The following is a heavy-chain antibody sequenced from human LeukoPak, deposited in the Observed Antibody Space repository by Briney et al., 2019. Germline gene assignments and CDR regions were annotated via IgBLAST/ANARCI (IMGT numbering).Heavy chain of an antibody. D-gene: IGHD3-3*01. J-gene: IGHJ6*02. CDR1: GYTFTSYY. CDR3: AREYVLRFLEWPPSYYYGMDV. V-gene: IGHV1-46*01. Sequence: ASVKVSCKASGYTFTSYYMHWVRQAPGQGLEWMGITNPSGGSTSYAQKFQGRVTMTRDTSTSTVYMELSSLRSEDTAVYYCAREYVLRFLEWPPSYYYGMDVWGQGTTVTVSS. CDR2: TNPSGGST.